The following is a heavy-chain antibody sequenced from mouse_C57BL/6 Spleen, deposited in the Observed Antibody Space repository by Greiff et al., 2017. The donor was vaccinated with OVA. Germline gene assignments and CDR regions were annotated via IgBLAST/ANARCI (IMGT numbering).Heavy chain of an antibody. Sequence: QVQLQQPGAELVKPGASVKLSCKASGYTFTSYWMHWVKQRPGQGLAWIGMIHPNSGSTNYNEKFKSKATLTVDKSSSTAYMQLSSLTSEDSAVYYCASYYYGSSHWYFDVWGTGTTVTVSS. CDR3: ASYYYGSSHWYFDV. J-gene: IGHJ1*03. V-gene: IGHV1-64*01. CDR2: IHPNSGST. D-gene: IGHD1-1*01. CDR1: GYTFTSYW.